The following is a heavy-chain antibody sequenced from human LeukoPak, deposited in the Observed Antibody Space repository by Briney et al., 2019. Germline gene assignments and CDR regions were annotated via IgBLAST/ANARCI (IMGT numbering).Heavy chain of an antibody. CDR2: TSAHNDDT. CDR3: ARGVRSAYYYYMDV. Sequence: GASVKVSCKASGYTFTSYGISWVRQAPGQGLEWMGWTSAHNDDTNYAETLQGRLTMTTDTSTSTAYMELRSLRSDDTAVYYCARGVRSAYYYYMDVWGKGTTVTVSS. J-gene: IGHJ6*03. V-gene: IGHV1-18*01. CDR1: GYTFTSYG. D-gene: IGHD3-10*02.